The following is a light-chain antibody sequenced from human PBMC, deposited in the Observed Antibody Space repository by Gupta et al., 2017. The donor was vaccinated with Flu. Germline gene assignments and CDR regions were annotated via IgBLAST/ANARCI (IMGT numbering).Light chain of an antibody. Sequence: IVLTQSPGTLSLSPGERATLSCRASQSVNNNLLTWYQQKPGQAPRLLIYGASSRATGIPDRFSGSGSGTDFTLTIRILEPEDFAVDYCQQYGISGYTFGQGTKLEIK. CDR1: QSVNNNL. CDR2: GAS. CDR3: QQYGISGYT. J-gene: IGKJ2*01. V-gene: IGKV3-20*01.